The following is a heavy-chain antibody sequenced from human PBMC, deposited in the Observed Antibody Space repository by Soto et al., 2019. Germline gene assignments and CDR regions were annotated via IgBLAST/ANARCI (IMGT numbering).Heavy chain of an antibody. CDR1: GFTVSSNY. Sequence: GGSLRLSCAVSGFTVSSNYMSWVRQPPGKGPEWVSDIYSGGSTYYADSVKGRFTISRDNSKDTLYLQMNSLRAEDTAVYYCARERDGHNPNWFDLWGQGTLVTVSS. D-gene: IGHD2-8*01. V-gene: IGHV3-53*01. J-gene: IGHJ5*02. CDR2: IYSGGST. CDR3: ARERDGHNPNWFDL.